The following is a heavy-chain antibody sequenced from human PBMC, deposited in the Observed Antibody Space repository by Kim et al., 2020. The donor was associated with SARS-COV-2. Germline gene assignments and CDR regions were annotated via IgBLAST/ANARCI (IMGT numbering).Heavy chain of an antibody. J-gene: IGHJ6*02. CDR1: GGSFSGYY. V-gene: IGHV4-34*01. D-gene: IGHD3-10*01. CDR2: INHSGST. Sequence: SETLSLTCAVYGGSFSGYYWSWIRQPPGKGLEWIGEINHSGSTNYNPSLKSRVTISVYTSKNQFSLKLSSVTAADTAVYYCARGPRLLLWFGELPRYYYYGMDLWGQGTTVTVSS. CDR3: ARGPRLLLWFGELPRYYYYGMDL.